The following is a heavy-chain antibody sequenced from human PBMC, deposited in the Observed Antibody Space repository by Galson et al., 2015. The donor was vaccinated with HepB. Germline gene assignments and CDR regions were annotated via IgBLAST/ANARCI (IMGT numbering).Heavy chain of an antibody. CDR3: ARDWIRDGASYYFDY. D-gene: IGHD5-24*01. V-gene: IGHV4-4*02. J-gene: IGHJ4*02. Sequence: TLSPTCAVPGASIRTLDWWSWVRQSPGKRLEWLGQIYHSGDANYNPSFKSRVTMSVDTSKNQFSLKLSSLTAADTAIYYCARDWIRDGASYYFDYWGQGTLVTVSS. CDR1: GASIRTLDW. CDR2: IYHSGDA.